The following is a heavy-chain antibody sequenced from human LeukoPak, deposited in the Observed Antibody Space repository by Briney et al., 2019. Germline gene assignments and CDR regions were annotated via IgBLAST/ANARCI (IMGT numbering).Heavy chain of an antibody. CDR1: GFTVSNNY. D-gene: IGHD2-8*02. CDR2: VYSGGGT. V-gene: IGHV3-53*01. Sequence: GGSLRLSCAASGFTVSNNYMSWVRQAPGKGLEWASVVYSGGGTYYADSVEGRFTISRDISKNALYLQMNSVRPEDTAVYYCVRGLVGYDWGQGTRVTVSS. CDR3: VRGLVGYD. J-gene: IGHJ4*02.